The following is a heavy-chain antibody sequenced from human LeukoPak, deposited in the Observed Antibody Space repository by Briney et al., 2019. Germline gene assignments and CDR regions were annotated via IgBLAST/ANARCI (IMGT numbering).Heavy chain of an antibody. J-gene: IGHJ6*02. V-gene: IGHV4-4*07. D-gene: IGHD2-8*01. CDR2: IYTSGST. CDR1: GGSISSYS. CDR3: ARVYPDV. Sequence: SATLSLTCTVSGGSISSYSRSWVRQPPGKGLEWIGRIYTSGSTNYNPSLKSRVTMSVDTSKNQFSLKLSSVTAADTAVYYCARVYPDVWGQGTTVTVSS.